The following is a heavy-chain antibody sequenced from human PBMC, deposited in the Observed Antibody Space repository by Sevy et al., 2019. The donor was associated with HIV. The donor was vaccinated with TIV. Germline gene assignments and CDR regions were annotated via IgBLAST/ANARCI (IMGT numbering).Heavy chain of an antibody. J-gene: IGHJ4*02. Sequence: GGSLRLSCAASGFTFSSYSMNWVRQAPGKGLEWVAVISYDGSNKYYADSVKGRFTISRDNSKNTLYLQMNNLRAEDTAVYYCASPGYSSGWLIDYWGQGTLVTVSS. CDR1: GFTFSSYS. CDR2: ISYDGSNK. CDR3: ASPGYSSGWLIDY. D-gene: IGHD6-19*01. V-gene: IGHV3-30*03.